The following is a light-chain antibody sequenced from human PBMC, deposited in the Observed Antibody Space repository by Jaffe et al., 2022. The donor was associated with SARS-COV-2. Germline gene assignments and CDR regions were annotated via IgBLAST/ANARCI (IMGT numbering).Light chain of an antibody. V-gene: IGKV1-39*01. CDR1: QSIGSS. J-gene: IGKJ5*01. Sequence: DVQMTQSPSSVPASVGDRVTITCRASQSIGSSLNWYQQNPGKAPKLLIYTVSSLRGGVPSRFIGSGSGTDFTLTITSLQPEDFATYFCQQTHSTPVTFGQGTRLEIK. CDR2: TVS. CDR3: QQTHSTPVT.